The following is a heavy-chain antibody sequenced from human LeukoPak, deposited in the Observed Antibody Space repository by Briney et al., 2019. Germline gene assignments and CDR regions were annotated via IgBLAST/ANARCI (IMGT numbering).Heavy chain of an antibody. CDR1: GYSFTSYW. V-gene: IGHV5-51*01. J-gene: IGHJ6*03. D-gene: IGHD6-6*01. CDR2: IYPGDSDT. CDR3: ARAAPSIAARPYYYYMDV. Sequence: GGSLRLSCAASGYSFTSYWIGWVRQMPGKGLEWMGIIYPGDSDTRYSPSFQGQVTISADRSISTAYLQWSSLKASDTAMYYCARAAPSIAARPYYYYMDVWGKGTTVTVSS.